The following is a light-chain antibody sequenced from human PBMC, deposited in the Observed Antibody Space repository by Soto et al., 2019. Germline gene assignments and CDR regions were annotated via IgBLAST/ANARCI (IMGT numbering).Light chain of an antibody. J-gene: IGLJ2*01. V-gene: IGLV4-69*01. Sequence: QPVLTQSPSASASLGASVNLTCTLTSGHSTYAIAWHQQRPGKGPRYLMKVNNDGSHNKGDGIPDRFSGSSSGAERYLAISGLQSDDEADYTCQTWGSGIVVFGGGTKLTVL. CDR1: SGHSTYA. CDR2: VNNDGSH. CDR3: QTWGSGIVV.